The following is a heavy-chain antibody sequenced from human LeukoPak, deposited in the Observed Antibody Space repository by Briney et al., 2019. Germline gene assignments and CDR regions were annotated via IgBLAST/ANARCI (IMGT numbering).Heavy chain of an antibody. V-gene: IGHV4-34*01. J-gene: IGHJ6*03. CDR3: ARDRDRATVMESDYYYMDV. CDR1: GGSFTDYY. CDR2: ISHSGGT. D-gene: IGHD4-11*01. Sequence: PSETLSLTCAVYGGSFTDYYWSWIRQPPGKGLEWIGEISHSGGTNCNPSLESRVTISMDTSNYQFSLKLSSVTAADTAVYYCARDRDRATVMESDYYYMDVWGKGTTVTVSS.